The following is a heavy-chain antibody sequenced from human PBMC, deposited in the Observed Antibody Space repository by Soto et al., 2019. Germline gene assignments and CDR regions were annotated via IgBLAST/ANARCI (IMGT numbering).Heavy chain of an antibody. Sequence: QLQLQESGPGLVKPSETLSLTCTVSGGSMSSSSYYWGWIRQPPGKGLEWIGSIYYSGTTYYNPSLTSRVTISVDPSKNHFPLNLSSVTAADTAVYYCASPKIAFYNWFDPWGQGTLVTVSS. V-gene: IGHV4-39*02. CDR3: ASPKIAFYNWFDP. CDR1: GGSMSSSSYY. D-gene: IGHD3-3*02. J-gene: IGHJ5*02. CDR2: IYYSGTT.